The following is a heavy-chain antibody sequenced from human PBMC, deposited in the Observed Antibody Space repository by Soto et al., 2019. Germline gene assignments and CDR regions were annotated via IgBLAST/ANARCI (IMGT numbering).Heavy chain of an antibody. V-gene: IGHV3-30*18. J-gene: IGHJ5*01. CDR2: LSFDGGNK. Sequence: QEQLVESGGGVVQPGMSLRLSCVASRFSFSNFGMHWVRQAPGKGLEWVAALSFDGGNKNYADGVGGRFTISRDNSKNTLYLHMNSHRSDDTAMNYCAKGGCSSSSCSFDSWGQGTLVTV. D-gene: IGHD2-2*01. CDR1: RFSFSNFG. CDR3: AKGGCSSSSCSFDS.